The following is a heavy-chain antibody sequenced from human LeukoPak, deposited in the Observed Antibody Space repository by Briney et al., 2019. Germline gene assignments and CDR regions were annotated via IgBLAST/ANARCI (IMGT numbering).Heavy chain of an antibody. CDR2: IYYSGST. D-gene: IGHD3-10*01. J-gene: IGHJ4*02. V-gene: IGHV4-39*07. Sequence: SIYYSGSTYYNPSLKSRVTISVDTSKNQFSLKLSSVTAADTAVYYRARLDVVMVRGGDYWGQGTLVTVSS. CDR3: ARLDVVMVRGGDY.